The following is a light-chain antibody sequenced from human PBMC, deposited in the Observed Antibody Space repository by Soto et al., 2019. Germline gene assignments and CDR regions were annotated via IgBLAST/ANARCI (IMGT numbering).Light chain of an antibody. Sequence: DIQMTQSPSSLSASVGDRVTITCRASQSISSYVNWYQQKPGKAPKLLIYGTSSLQGGVPSRFSGSGSGTDFTLTISSLQPEDFATYSCQQTYSTPWTFGQGTKVEIK. J-gene: IGKJ1*01. CDR2: GTS. V-gene: IGKV1-39*01. CDR3: QQTYSTPWT. CDR1: QSISSY.